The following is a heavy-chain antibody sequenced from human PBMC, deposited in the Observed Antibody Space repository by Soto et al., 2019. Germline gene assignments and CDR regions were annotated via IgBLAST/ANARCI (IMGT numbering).Heavy chain of an antibody. Sequence: VQLVQSGAEVKKPGASVKVSCKASGYTFTSYDINWVRQATGQGLEWMGWMNPNSGNTGYAHKFQGRVTMTRNTSISTAYMELSSLRSDDTAVYYCARSVEWLASFDYWGQGTLVTVSS. J-gene: IGHJ4*02. CDR3: ARSVEWLASFDY. V-gene: IGHV1-8*01. CDR2: MNPNSGNT. CDR1: GYTFTSYD. D-gene: IGHD6-19*01.